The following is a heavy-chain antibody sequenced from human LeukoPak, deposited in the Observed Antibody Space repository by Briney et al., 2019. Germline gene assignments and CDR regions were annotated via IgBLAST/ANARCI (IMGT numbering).Heavy chain of an antibody. D-gene: IGHD5-18*01. J-gene: IGHJ4*02. CDR2: IYYSGST. Sequence: SETLSLTCTVSGGSISSYYWSWLRQPPGKGLEWIGYIYYSGSTNYNPSLKSRVTISVGTSKNQFSLKLSSVTAADTAVYYCARDGDTAMVYWGQGTLVTVSS. CDR3: ARDGDTAMVY. CDR1: GGSISSYY. V-gene: IGHV4-59*01.